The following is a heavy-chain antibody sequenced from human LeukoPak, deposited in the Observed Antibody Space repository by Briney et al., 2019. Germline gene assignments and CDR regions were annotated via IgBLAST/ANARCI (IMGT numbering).Heavy chain of an antibody. Sequence: PGGSLRLSCAASGFTFSSYAMSWVRQAPGKGLEWVSAISGSGGSTNYADSVKGRFTISRDQSKNTLFLQMNNLRVEDTAVYYCTRDPVTYCGGDCWGQGTLVTVSS. D-gene: IGHD2-21*01. CDR2: ISGSGGST. V-gene: IGHV3-23*01. CDR1: GFTFSSYA. CDR3: TRDPVTYCGGDC. J-gene: IGHJ4*02.